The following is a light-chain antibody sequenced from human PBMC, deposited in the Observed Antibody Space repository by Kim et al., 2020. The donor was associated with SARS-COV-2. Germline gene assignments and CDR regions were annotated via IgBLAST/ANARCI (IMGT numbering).Light chain of an antibody. Sequence: DIVMTQSPDSLAVSLGERATIHCKSSQSILYSSNNKNYLVWYQQKAGQPPKVLIYWASTRESGVPDRFSGSGSGTDFTLTISSLQAEDAAVYYCKQYESPPRTFGGGTKGHIK. CDR1: QSILYSSNNKNY. V-gene: IGKV4-1*01. J-gene: IGKJ4*01. CDR3: KQYESPPRT. CDR2: WAS.